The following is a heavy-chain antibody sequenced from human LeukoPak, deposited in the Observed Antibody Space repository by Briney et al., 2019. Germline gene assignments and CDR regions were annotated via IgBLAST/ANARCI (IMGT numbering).Heavy chain of an antibody. D-gene: IGHD3-22*01. CDR2: ISSSSYI. J-gene: IGHJ3*02. V-gene: IGHV3-21*01. Sequence: GGSLRLSCAASGFTFSSYSMNWVRQAPGKGPEWVSSISSSSYIYYADSVKGRFTISRDNAKNSLYLQMNSLRAEDTAVYYCARDVTMIPDAFDIWGQGTMVTVSS. CDR1: GFTFSSYS. CDR3: ARDVTMIPDAFDI.